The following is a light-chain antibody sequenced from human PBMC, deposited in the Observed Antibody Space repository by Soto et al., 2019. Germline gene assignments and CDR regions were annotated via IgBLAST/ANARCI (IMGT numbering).Light chain of an antibody. Sequence: QSVLTQPASVSGSPGQSITISCTGTSSDVGGYNYVSWYQQHPGKAPKLMICEVSNRPSGVSNRFSGSKSGNTASLTISGLQAEDEADYYCSSYTSSSTPYVVFGGGTKVTVL. CDR1: SSDVGGYNY. J-gene: IGLJ2*01. CDR3: SSYTSSSTPYVV. V-gene: IGLV2-14*01. CDR2: EVS.